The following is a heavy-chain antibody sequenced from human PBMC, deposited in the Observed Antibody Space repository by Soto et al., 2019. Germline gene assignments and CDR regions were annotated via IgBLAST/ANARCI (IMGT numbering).Heavy chain of an antibody. CDR3: ARVAVTGSFDY. D-gene: IGHD6-19*01. CDR1: GYTFTTYY. Sequence: QVQLVQSGAEVKEPGASVKVSCKASGYTFTTYYMHWVRQAPGQVLEWMGIINPSGGSTTYAQKFQGRVTMTRDTSTRTVYMKLISLRSEDTAGYYCARVAVTGSFDYWGQGTLVTVSS. J-gene: IGHJ4*02. CDR2: INPSGGST. V-gene: IGHV1-46*03.